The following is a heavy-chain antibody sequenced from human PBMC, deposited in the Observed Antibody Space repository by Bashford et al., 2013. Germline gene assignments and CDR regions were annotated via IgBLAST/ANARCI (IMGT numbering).Heavy chain of an antibody. Sequence: SVKVSCKASGGTFSSYAISWVRQAPGQGLEWMGGIIPIFGTANYAQKFQGRVTITADESTSTAYMELSSLRSEDTAVYYCARDVNQYNWFDPWGQGTLVTVLL. CDR2: IIPIFGTA. V-gene: IGHV1-69*13. CDR3: ARDVNQYNWFDP. CDR1: GGTFSSYA. D-gene: IGHD1-14*01. J-gene: IGHJ5*02.